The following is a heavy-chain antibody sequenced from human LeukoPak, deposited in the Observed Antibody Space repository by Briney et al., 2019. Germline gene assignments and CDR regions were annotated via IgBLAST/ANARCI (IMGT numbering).Heavy chain of an antibody. D-gene: IGHD6-19*01. Sequence: GGSLRLSCAASGFTFTSYAMSWVRPAPGKGLEWVSTFSGASTTSYADAVKGRVTISRDNSKNILYLQLNSLRAEDTAVYYCAKLKQWQPQLYFFEYWGQGALVTVAS. CDR1: GFTFTSYA. CDR3: AKLKQWQPQLYFFEY. V-gene: IGHV3-23*01. J-gene: IGHJ4*02. CDR2: FSGASTT.